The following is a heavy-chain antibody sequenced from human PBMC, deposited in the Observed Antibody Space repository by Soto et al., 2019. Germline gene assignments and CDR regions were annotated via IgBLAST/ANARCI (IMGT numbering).Heavy chain of an antibody. CDR3: ARINGGSPDF. V-gene: IGHV4-4*07. CDR2: IYISGPT. D-gene: IGHD2-15*01. Sequence: PSETLSLTCTVSDGSKNAHFWSWIRQSAGKGLEWIGHIYISGPTMYNPSLKSRVTMSVAPPKNQLSLKLTSVTAADTAVYYCARINGGSPDFWGQGTLVTVSS. CDR1: DGSKNAHF. J-gene: IGHJ4*02.